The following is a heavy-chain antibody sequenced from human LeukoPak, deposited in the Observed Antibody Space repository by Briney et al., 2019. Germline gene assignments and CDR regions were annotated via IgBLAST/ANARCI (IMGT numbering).Heavy chain of an antibody. D-gene: IGHD5-18*01. Sequence: TSETLSLTCTVSGGSISSGTYYWGWIRQPPGKGLEWIGTIYYSGSTFYNPSLKSRVTISVDTSKNQFSLKLSSVTAAVTAVYYCARRIGGYRYGYDYWGQGTLVTVSS. V-gene: IGHV4-39*01. J-gene: IGHJ4*02. CDR2: IYYSGST. CDR1: GGSISSGTYY. CDR3: ARRIGGYRYGYDY.